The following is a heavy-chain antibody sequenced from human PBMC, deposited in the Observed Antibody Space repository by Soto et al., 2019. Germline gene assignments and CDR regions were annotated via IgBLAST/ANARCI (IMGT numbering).Heavy chain of an antibody. Sequence: EVQLLESGGGLVQPGGSLRLSCAASGFTFSSYAMSWVRQAPGKGLEWVSAISGSGISTYYADSVKGRFTISRDNSKNTLYLQRNSRRAEDTAVYYCAKEKAYRSGWDGIDVWGQGATVTVSS. D-gene: IGHD6-19*01. CDR1: GFTFSSYA. J-gene: IGHJ6*02. CDR2: ISGSGIST. CDR3: AKEKAYRSGWDGIDV. V-gene: IGHV3-23*01.